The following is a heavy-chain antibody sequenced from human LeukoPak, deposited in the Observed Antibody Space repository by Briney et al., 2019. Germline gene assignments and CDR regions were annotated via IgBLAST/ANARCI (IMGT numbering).Heavy chain of an antibody. V-gene: IGHV4-4*02. Sequence: PSETLSLTCAVSGGSITSSNWWSWVRQPPGEGLQWIGEIYHSGSTNYNPSLKSRVTMSVDKSKNQFSLKLNSVTAADTAVYYCARKTYYFDNIGYSNPIFDSWGQGTLVTVSS. CDR2: IYHSGST. CDR3: ARKTYYFDNIGYSNPIFDS. CDR1: GGSITSSNW. J-gene: IGHJ4*02. D-gene: IGHD3-22*01.